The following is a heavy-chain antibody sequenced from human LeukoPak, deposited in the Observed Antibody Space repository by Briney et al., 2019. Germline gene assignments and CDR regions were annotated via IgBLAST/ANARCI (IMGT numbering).Heavy chain of an antibody. V-gene: IGHV3-48*03. D-gene: IGHD5-24*01. CDR2: ISSSGSTI. Sequence: GGSLRLSCAASGFTFSSYEMIWVRQAPGKGLEWVSYISSSGSTIYYADSVKGRFTISRDNAKNSLYLQMNSLRAEDTAVYYCARDRDGYNFDYWGQGTLVTVSS. CDR3: ARDRDGYNFDY. CDR1: GFTFSSYE. J-gene: IGHJ4*02.